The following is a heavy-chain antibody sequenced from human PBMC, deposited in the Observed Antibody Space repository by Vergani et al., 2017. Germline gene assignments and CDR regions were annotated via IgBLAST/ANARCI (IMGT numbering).Heavy chain of an antibody. J-gene: IGHJ6*02. CDR1: GFSFRNAW. V-gene: IGHV3-15*07. CDR3: TTDPRYCGDGSCCWLRDHHYYGMDV. Sequence: EVQLVESGGGIVKPGGSLRLSCVASGFSFRNAWMNWVRRTPGKGLEWVGRIKSTFDRGTTDYAAAVKGRITISRDDSKNTLFLQRNGLKTEDRGVYYWTTDPRYCGDGSCCWLRDHHYYGMDVWGQGTTVTVSS. CDR2: IKSTFDRGTT. D-gene: IGHD2-21*01.